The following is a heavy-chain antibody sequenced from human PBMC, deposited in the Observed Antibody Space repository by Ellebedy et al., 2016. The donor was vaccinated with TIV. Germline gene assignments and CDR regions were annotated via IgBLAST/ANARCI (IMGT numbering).Heavy chain of an antibody. V-gene: IGHV3-74*01. CDR3: ARAGSSGWEAYFDL. CDR1: GFIFSSYW. J-gene: IGHJ2*01. CDR2: INSDGSST. Sequence: GESLKISCVGSGFIFSSYWMPWVRQAPGKGPVWVSRINSDGSSTTYADSVKGRFTISRDNAKNTLYLQMNSLRAEDTAVYYCARAGSSGWEAYFDLWGRGTLVTVSS. D-gene: IGHD6-19*01.